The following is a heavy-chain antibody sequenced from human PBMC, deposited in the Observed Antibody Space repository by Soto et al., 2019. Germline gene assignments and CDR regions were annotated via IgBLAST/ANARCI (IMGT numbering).Heavy chain of an antibody. V-gene: IGHV1-69*12. CDR2: IIPIFGTA. CDR1: GGTFSSYA. D-gene: IGHD4-17*01. Sequence: QVQLVQSGAEVKKPGSSVKVSCKASGGTFSSYAISWVRQAPGQGLEWMGGIIPIFGTANYAQKFQGRVTLTADESPSTAYMELSSLRSEDTAVYYCARGGGGTYGGLGWFDPWGQGTLVTVSS. J-gene: IGHJ5*02. CDR3: ARGGGGTYGGLGWFDP.